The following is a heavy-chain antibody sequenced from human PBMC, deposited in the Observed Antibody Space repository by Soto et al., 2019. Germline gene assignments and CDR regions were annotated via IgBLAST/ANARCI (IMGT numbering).Heavy chain of an antibody. V-gene: IGHV1-69*02. J-gene: IGHJ4*02. CDR2: IIPMVGIA. CDR3: ARSANSGDEPFDY. D-gene: IGHD5-12*01. CDR1: GGTFSSYT. Sequence: QVQLVQSGAEVKKPGSSVKVSCKASGGTFSSYTISWVRQAPGQGLEWMGRIIPMVGIADYAQKVQGRVTITADKSTSTAYMELSILRSEDTAVDYSARSANSGDEPFDYWCQGSLVGVSS.